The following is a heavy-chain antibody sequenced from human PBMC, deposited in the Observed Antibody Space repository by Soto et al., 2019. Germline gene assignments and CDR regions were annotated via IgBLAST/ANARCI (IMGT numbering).Heavy chain of an antibody. D-gene: IGHD3-22*01. J-gene: IGHJ4*02. Sequence: XSLEVSFKASGYTFTCDYRRLVRQAPGQGLEWMGWINANSGGTNYVQKFQGRVTMTRDTSISTASMELSSLRSDDTAVYYCARHYYDSSGYARPDHWGQATLVTVSS. CDR2: INANSGGT. CDR1: GYTFTCDY. CDR3: ARHYYDSSGYARPDH. V-gene: IGHV1-2*02.